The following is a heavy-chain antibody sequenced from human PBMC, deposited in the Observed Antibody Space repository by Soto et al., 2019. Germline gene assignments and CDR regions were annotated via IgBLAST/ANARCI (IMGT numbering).Heavy chain of an antibody. D-gene: IGHD1-26*01. V-gene: IGHV3-23*01. J-gene: IGHJ4*02. CDR1: GFTFSGHA. CDR3: EKHRSSVLVGETSGDHFDN. Sequence: GGSLRLSCAASGFTFSGHAMSWVRQAPGKGLEWVSAVSGSGATTYYADSVKGRFTVSRDNSKNTVYLQLNSLRAEDTAVYYCEKHRSSVLVGETSGDHFDNWGQAPMVTVSS. CDR2: VSGSGATT.